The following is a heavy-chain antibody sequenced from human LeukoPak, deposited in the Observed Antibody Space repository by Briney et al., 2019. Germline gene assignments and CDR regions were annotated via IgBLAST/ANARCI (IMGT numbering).Heavy chain of an antibody. CDR1: GFTFSSYG. CDR3: AKDAAETKGHYYGAGTYYQSSFDY. CDR2: ISYDGSNQ. V-gene: IGHV3-30*18. J-gene: IGHJ4*02. D-gene: IGHD3-10*01. Sequence: GGSLRLSCAASGFTFSSYGIHWVRQAPGKGLEWVARISYDGSNQYYADSVKGRVIISRDSSKNTLYLQMNSLRAEDTAIYYCAKDAAETKGHYYGAGTYYQSSFDYWGQGTLVTISS.